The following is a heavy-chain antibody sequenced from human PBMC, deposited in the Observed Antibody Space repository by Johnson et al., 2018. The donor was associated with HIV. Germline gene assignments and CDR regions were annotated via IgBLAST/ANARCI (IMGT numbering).Heavy chain of an antibody. V-gene: IGHV3-64*01. CDR2: ISSNGGST. CDR1: GFTFSSYA. Sequence: VQLVESGGGVVQPGRSLRLFCAASGFTFSSYAMHWVRQAPGKGLEYVSAISSNGGSTYYANTEKGRFTISRDNSKNTLYLQMGSLRAEEMGVYYCARDEGPYSSSWTHAFDIWGQGTMVTVSS. CDR3: ARDEGPYSSSWTHAFDI. D-gene: IGHD6-13*01. J-gene: IGHJ3*02.